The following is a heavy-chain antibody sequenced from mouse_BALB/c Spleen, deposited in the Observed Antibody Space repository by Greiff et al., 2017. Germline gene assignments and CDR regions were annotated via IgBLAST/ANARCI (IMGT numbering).Heavy chain of an antibody. CDR3: ARSGSGRGFAY. CDR1: GYTFTSYT. J-gene: IGHJ3*01. Sequence: VQLQESAAELARPGASVKMSCKASGYTFTSYTMHWVKQRPGQGLEWIGYINPSSGYTEYNQKFKDKTTLTADKSSSTAYMQLSSLTSEDSAVYYCARSGSGRGFAYWGQGTLVTVSA. CDR2: INPSSGYT. D-gene: IGHD3-1*01. V-gene: IGHV1-4*02.